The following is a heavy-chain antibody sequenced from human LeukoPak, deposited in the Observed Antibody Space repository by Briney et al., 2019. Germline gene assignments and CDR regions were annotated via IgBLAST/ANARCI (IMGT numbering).Heavy chain of an antibody. CDR1: GGSISSRNW. CDR3: ARDSSSSPYPYRLLDF. V-gene: IGHV4-4*02. J-gene: IGHJ4*02. CDR2: IYHSGIT. Sequence: SETLSLTCAVSGGSISSRNWWSWVRQSPEKGLEWIGEIYHSGITNYNPSLKSRVTISVDKSKNQFSLNLTSVTAADTAVYYCARDSSSSPYPYRLLDFWGQGTLVTVSS. D-gene: IGHD6-13*01.